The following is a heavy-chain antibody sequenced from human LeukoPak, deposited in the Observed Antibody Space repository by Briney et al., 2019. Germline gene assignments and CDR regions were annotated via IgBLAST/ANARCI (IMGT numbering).Heavy chain of an antibody. J-gene: IGHJ5*02. CDR3: ARSSRDGFNYWLDP. D-gene: IGHD5-24*01. CDR2: IYASGTT. CDR1: GGSTSSYY. Sequence: SSETLSLTCTVSGGSTSSYYWSWIRQPAGKGLEWIGRIYASGTTNYNPSLKSRVTMSIDTSKNQFSLSLTSVTAADTAVYYCARSSRDGFNYWLDPWGQGTLVTVSS. V-gene: IGHV4-4*07.